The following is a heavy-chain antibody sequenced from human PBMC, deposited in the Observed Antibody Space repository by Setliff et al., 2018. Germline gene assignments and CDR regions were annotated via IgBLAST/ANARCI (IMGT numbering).Heavy chain of an antibody. CDR2: IFYNGNT. CDR3: ARASHSYGSPNWFDP. J-gene: IGHJ5*02. D-gene: IGHD3-22*01. CDR1: GDFISSGGYT. V-gene: IGHV4-31*03. Sequence: PSETLSLTCNVSGDFISSGGYTWNWIRQHPEMGLEWIGYIFYNGNTFYNPSLQGRVTISVDTSKNQFSLKLTSLNAADSAVYYCARASHSYGSPNWFDPWGPGTLVTVSS.